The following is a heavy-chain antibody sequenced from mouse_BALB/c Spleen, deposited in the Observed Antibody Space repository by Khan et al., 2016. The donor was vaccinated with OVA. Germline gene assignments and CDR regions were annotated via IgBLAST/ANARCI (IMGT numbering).Heavy chain of an antibody. CDR3: ARTAGIKY. V-gene: IGHV3-2*02. CDR1: GYSITSGYG. D-gene: IGHD1-2*01. Sequence: VQLKESGPGLVKPSQSLSLTCTVTGYSITSGYGCNWIRQFPGSILEWRGFISYSGSTNYNPSLKSRISITLDTSTNQFFLQLNSVTTEDTATYCCARTAGIKYWSQGTTLTVAS. J-gene: IGHJ2*01. CDR2: ISYSGST.